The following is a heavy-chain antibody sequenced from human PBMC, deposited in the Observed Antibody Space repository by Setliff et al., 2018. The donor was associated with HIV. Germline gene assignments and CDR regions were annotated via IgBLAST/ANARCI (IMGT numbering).Heavy chain of an antibody. J-gene: IGHJ3*02. D-gene: IGHD3-9*01. CDR1: GDSINNYY. CDR3: ARVATGPESFDI. Sequence: SETLSLTCTVSGDSINNYYWSWIRQPPGKGLEWIGYVYSTRSTNSKSSLKSRVTISVDTSKNQFSLKLSSVTAADTAVYYCARVATGPESFDIWGQGTMVTVSS. CDR2: VYSTRST. V-gene: IGHV4-59*01.